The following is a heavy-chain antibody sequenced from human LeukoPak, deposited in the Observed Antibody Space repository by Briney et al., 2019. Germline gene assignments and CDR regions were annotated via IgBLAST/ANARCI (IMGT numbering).Heavy chain of an antibody. Sequence: GGSLRLSCAASGITFSSYWMHWVRQAPGKGLVWVSRINSDGSSTSYADSVKGRFTVSRDNAKNTLYLQMNSLRAEDTAVYYCARTLTYHYDSSGYSFDYWGQGTLVTVSS. V-gene: IGHV3-74*01. D-gene: IGHD3-22*01. CDR2: INSDGSST. J-gene: IGHJ4*02. CDR1: GITFSSYW. CDR3: ARTLTYHYDSSGYSFDY.